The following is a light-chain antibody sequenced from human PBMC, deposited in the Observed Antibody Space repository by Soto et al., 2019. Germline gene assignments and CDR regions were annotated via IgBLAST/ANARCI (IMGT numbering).Light chain of an antibody. J-gene: IGKJ4*01. Sequence: EIVLTQSPATLSLSPGERATLSCRASQSVSSYLAWYQQKPGQAPRLLIYDASNRATGIPARFSCSGSGTDFTITISSLEPEDFAVYYCQQRSNWPLSFGGGTKVEIK. V-gene: IGKV3-11*01. CDR1: QSVSSY. CDR2: DAS. CDR3: QQRSNWPLS.